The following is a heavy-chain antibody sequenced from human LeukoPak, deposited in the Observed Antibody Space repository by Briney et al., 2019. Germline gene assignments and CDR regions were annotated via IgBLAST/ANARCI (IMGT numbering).Heavy chain of an antibody. D-gene: IGHD3-22*01. V-gene: IGHV1-8*01. CDR2: MNPNSGNT. CDR3: YSSGYYYTYYFDY. J-gene: IGHJ4*02. Sequence: ASVKVSCKVSGYTLTELSMHWVRQATGQGLEWMGWMNPNSGNTGYAQKFQGRVTMTRNTSISTAYMELSSLRSEDTAVYYCYSSGYYYTYYFDYWGQGTLVTVSS. CDR1: GYTLTELS.